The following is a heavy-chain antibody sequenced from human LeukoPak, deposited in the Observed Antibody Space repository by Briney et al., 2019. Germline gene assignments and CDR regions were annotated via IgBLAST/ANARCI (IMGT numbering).Heavy chain of an antibody. CDR2: VSTSSTTI. D-gene: IGHD3-16*01. CDR3: ARVKGGFDS. J-gene: IGHJ4*02. CDR1: GFTFGTYS. V-gene: IGHV3-48*01. Sequence: GGSLRLSCAGSGFTFGTYSMNWVRQAPGKGLEWISYVSTSSTTIYYADSVKGRFTISRDNANNSLYLQMNSLRAEDTAVYYCARVKGGFDSWGQGTLVTVSS.